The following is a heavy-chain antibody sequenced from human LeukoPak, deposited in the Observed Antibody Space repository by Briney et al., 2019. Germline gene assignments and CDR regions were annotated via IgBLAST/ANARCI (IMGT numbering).Heavy chain of an antibody. CDR2: ISSSSSYI. CDR3: ARARYYDSSGASPYYFDY. Sequence: GGSLRLSCGASGFTFSSYSMNWVRQAPGKGLEWVSSISSSSSYIYYADSVKGRFTISRDNAKNSLYLQMNSLRAEDTAVYYCARARYYDSSGASPYYFDYWGQGTLVTVSS. V-gene: IGHV3-21*01. CDR1: GFTFSSYS. D-gene: IGHD3-22*01. J-gene: IGHJ4*02.